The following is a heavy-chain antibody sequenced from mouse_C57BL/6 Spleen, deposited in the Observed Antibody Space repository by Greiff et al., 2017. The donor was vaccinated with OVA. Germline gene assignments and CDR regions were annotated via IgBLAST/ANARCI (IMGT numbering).Heavy chain of an antibody. CDR1: GYTFTDYE. J-gene: IGHJ4*01. CDR2: IDPETGGT. Sequence: VPRVESGAELVRPGASVTLSCKASGYTFTDYEMHWVKQTPVHGLEWIGAIDPETGGTAYNQKFKGKAILTADKSSSTAYMELRSLTSEDSAVYYCTRVDYWGQGTSVTVSS. CDR3: TRVDY. V-gene: IGHV1-15*01.